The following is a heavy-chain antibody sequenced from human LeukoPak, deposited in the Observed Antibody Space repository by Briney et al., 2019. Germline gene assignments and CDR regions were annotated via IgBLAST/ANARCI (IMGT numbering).Heavy chain of an antibody. CDR3: ARSSYSSSSSV. J-gene: IGHJ3*01. Sequence: GGSLRLSCAVSGFTFSGFWMSWSRQAPGKGLEWVASINSDGSEGYYADVVKGRFTISGDNAKDSLYLQINSLRAEDTAVYYCARSSYSSSSSVWGQGTMVTVSS. CDR1: GFTFSGFW. CDR2: INSDGSEG. V-gene: IGHV3-7*03. D-gene: IGHD6-6*01.